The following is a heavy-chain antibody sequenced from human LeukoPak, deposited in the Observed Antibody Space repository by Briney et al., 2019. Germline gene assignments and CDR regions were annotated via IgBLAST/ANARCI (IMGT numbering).Heavy chain of an antibody. Sequence: GGSLRLSCAASGFTFSGSAMHWVRQASGKGLEWVGRIRSKANSYATAYAASVKGRFTISRDDSKNTAYLQINSLKTEDTAVYYCTRRTVAGTDDYWGQGTLVTVSS. CDR2: IRSKANSYAT. CDR3: TRRTVAGTDDY. J-gene: IGHJ4*02. CDR1: GFTFSGSA. V-gene: IGHV3-73*01. D-gene: IGHD6-19*01.